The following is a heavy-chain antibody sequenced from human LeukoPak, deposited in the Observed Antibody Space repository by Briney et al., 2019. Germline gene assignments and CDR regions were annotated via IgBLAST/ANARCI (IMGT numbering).Heavy chain of an antibody. CDR1: GYTFSSYA. D-gene: IGHD5-12*01. CDR2: INAGNGSA. Sequence: ASVKVSCKASGYTFSSYAMHWVRQAPGQRLEWMGWINAGNGSAKYSQKFQGRVTITRDTSVSTAYMELSSLRSEDTAVYYCARDHNIVAPFDYWGQGTLVTVSS. V-gene: IGHV1-3*01. J-gene: IGHJ4*02. CDR3: ARDHNIVAPFDY.